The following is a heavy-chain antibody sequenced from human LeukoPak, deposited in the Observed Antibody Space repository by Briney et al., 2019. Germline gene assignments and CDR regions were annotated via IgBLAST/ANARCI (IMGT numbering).Heavy chain of an antibody. V-gene: IGHV3-30*02. J-gene: IGHJ4*02. CDR2: IRYDGSNK. D-gene: IGHD2-2*01. CDR1: GFTFSSYG. CDR3: AKDRAYCSSTSCYYYFDY. Sequence: PGGSLRLSCAASGFTFSSYGMHWVRQAPGKGLEWVAFIRYDGSNKYYADSVKGRFTISRDNSKNTLHLQMNSLRAEDTAVYYCAKDRAYCSSTSCYYYFDYWGQGTLVTVSS.